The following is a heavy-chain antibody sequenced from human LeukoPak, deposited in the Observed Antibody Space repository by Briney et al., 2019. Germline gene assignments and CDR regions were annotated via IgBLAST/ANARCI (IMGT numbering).Heavy chain of an antibody. CDR1: GGTFSSYA. J-gene: IGHJ6*02. D-gene: IGHD1-26*01. Sequence: SVKVSCRASGGTFSSYAISWVRQAPGQGLEWMGGIIPIFGTANYAQKFQGRVTITADESTSTAYMELSSLRSEDTAVYYCASLLRVSYGMDVWGQGTTVTVSS. V-gene: IGHV1-69*13. CDR3: ASLLRVSYGMDV. CDR2: IIPIFGTA.